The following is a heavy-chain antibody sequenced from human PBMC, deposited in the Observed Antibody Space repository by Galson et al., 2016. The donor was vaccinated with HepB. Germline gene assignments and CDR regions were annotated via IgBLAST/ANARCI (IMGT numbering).Heavy chain of an antibody. CDR3: AVAAIIPGARMVFDP. Sequence: ETLSLTCAVSGASINSSNWWTWVRQAPGKGLEWIGEIYHTGTSNNNPFLNSRFTLSVDKSRNQFSLNVTSVTAADTAVYYCAVAAIIPGARMVFDPWGQGTLVTVSS. V-gene: IGHV4-4*02. CDR1: GASINSSNW. J-gene: IGHJ5*02. D-gene: IGHD2-2*01. CDR2: IYHTGTS.